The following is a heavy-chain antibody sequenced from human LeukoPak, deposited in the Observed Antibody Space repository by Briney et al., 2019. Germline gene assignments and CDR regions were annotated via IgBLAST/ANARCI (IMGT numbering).Heavy chain of an antibody. V-gene: IGHV4-30-4*08. D-gene: IGHD3-3*01. Sequence: PSETLSLTCTVSGGSISSGDHYWSWLRQPPGKGLEWIGYIYYSGSTYYNPSLKSRVTISVDTSKNQFSLKLSSVTAADTAVYYCARTPILERLGTDYWGQGTLVAVSS. CDR1: GGSISSGDHY. J-gene: IGHJ4*02. CDR2: IYYSGST. CDR3: ARTPILERLGTDY.